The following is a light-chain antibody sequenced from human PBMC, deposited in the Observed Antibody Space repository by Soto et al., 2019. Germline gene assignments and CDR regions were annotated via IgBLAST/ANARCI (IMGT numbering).Light chain of an antibody. V-gene: IGKV3-15*01. CDR2: GAS. CDR3: QQNNNWPLT. Sequence: EIAMTQSPATLSVSPGERATLSCRASQSVNRNLAWYQQKPGQAPRLLISGASTRATGVPARFSGSGSGTDFALTISSLQSEDFAVYFCQQNNNWPLTLGGGTKVDIK. J-gene: IGKJ4*01. CDR1: QSVNRN.